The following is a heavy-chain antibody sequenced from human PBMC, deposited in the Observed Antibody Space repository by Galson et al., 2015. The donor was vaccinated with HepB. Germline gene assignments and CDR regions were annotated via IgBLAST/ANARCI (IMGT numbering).Heavy chain of an antibody. CDR1: GFTFSSYA. D-gene: IGHD5-12*01. CDR3: AKSPPRYSGYDRAFDI. J-gene: IGHJ3*02. Sequence: SLRLSCAASGFTFSSYAMSWVRQAPGKGLEWVSAISGSGGSTYYADSVKGRFTISRDNSKNTLYLQMNSLRAEDTAVYYCAKSPPRYSGYDRAFDIWGQGTMVTVSS. V-gene: IGHV3-23*01. CDR2: ISGSGGST.